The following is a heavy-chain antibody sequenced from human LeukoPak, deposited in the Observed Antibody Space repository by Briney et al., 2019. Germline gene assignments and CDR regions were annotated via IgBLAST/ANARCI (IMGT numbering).Heavy chain of an antibody. CDR2: IRSKAYGGTT. V-gene: IGHV3-49*03. D-gene: IGHD3-10*01. J-gene: IGHJ4*02. Sequence: GGSLRLSCTASGFTFGDYAMSWFRQAPGKGLEWVGFIRSKAYGGTTEYAASVKGRFTISRDDSKSIAYLQMNSLKTEDTAVYYCTRAAITMVRGVTGYCFDYWGQGTLVTVSS. CDR1: GFTFGDYA. CDR3: TRAAITMVRGVTGYCFDY.